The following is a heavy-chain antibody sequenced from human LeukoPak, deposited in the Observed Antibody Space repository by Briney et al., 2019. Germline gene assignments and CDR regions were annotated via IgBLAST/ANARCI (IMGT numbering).Heavy chain of an antibody. CDR3: ARDGHAYGRGSPHY. J-gene: IGHJ4*02. Sequence: GGSLRLSCAASGFTFSDYYMSWIRQAPGKGLEWVSYISSSGSTKYYADSVKGRFTISRDNAKNSYLQMNSLRAEDTAVYYCARDGHAYGRGSPHYWGQGTLVTVS. D-gene: IGHD3-10*01. CDR2: ISSSGSTK. CDR1: GFTFSDYY. V-gene: IGHV3-11*01.